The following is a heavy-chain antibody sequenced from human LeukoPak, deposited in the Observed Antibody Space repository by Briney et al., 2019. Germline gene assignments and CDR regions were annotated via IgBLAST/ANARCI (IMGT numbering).Heavy chain of an antibody. Sequence: GGSLRLSCAASGFTFSGYWMHWVRQAPGKGLIWVSRIYSDGGDTTYADSVRGRFTISRDNAKNTLYLQMNSLRADDTAVYYCARGGSGTFHIWGQGTMVTVSS. J-gene: IGHJ3*02. V-gene: IGHV3-74*01. CDR2: IYSDGGDT. CDR3: ARGGSGTFHI. CDR1: GFTFSGYW. D-gene: IGHD3-10*01.